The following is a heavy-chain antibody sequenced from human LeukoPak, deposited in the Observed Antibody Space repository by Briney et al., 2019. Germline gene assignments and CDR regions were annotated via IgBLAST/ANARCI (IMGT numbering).Heavy chain of an antibody. CDR2: IDPDGSTT. J-gene: IGHJ6*02. Sequence: GGSLRLSCAASGFTLSSYWMHWVRQAPGEGLVWVSRIDPDGSTTNYADSVKGRFTTSRDNAKNSLYLQMNSLRAEDTAVYYCARVLSSTWGAYYYYGMDVWGQGTTVTVSS. V-gene: IGHV3-74*01. D-gene: IGHD6-13*01. CDR3: ARVLSSTWGAYYYYGMDV. CDR1: GFTLSSYW.